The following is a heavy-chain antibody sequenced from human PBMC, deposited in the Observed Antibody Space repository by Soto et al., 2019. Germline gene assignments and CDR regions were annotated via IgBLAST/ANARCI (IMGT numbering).Heavy chain of an antibody. D-gene: IGHD1-20*01. CDR1: GYTFTSYA. V-gene: IGHV1-3*01. CDR3: ERDGITGTTGFDP. J-gene: IGHJ5*02. CDR2: INAGNGNT. Sequence: ASVKVSCKASGYTFTSYAMHWVRQAPGQRLEWMGWINAGNGNTKYSQKFQGRVTITRDTSASTAYMELSSLRSEDTAVYYCERDGITGTTGFDPWGQGTLVTVSS.